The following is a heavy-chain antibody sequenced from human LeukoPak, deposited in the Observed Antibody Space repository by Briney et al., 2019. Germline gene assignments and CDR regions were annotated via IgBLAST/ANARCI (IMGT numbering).Heavy chain of an antibody. CDR2: ISSSGSTI. J-gene: IGHJ6*04. Sequence: PGGSLRLSCAASGSTFSSYGMNWVREAPGKGLEWVSCISSSGSTIYYADSVKGRFTISRDNAKNSLYLQMNSLRAEDTAVYYCAELGITMIGGVWGKGTTVTISS. CDR1: GSTFSSYG. V-gene: IGHV3-48*03. CDR3: AELGITMIGGV. D-gene: IGHD3-10*02.